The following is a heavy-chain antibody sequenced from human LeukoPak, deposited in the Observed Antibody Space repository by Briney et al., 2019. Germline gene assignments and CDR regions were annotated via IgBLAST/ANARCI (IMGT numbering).Heavy chain of an antibody. CDR1: GGSISTYY. CDR3: ARHSRSGYSDYESAFDI. Sequence: SETLSLTCTVSGGSISTYYWSWIRQSPGRGLEWIGYIHNSGTTNYNPSLKSRVTFSVDTSNNQFSLKLSSVTAADTAVYYCARHSRSGYSDYESAFDIWGQGTMVIVSS. V-gene: IGHV4-59*08. CDR2: IHNSGTT. D-gene: IGHD5-12*01. J-gene: IGHJ3*02.